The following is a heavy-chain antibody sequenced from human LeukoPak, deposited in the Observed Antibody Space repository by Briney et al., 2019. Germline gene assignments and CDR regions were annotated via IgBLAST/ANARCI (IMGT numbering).Heavy chain of an antibody. D-gene: IGHD5-18*01. CDR3: ANGLWLQWGDY. CDR1: GFTLSSYA. CDR2: ITTSGSI. Sequence: PGGSLRLSCAASGFTLSSYAMTWVRQAPGKGLEWVSSITTSGSIYYADSVKGRFTISRDNSKTTLYLQMNSLRAEDTAVYYCANGLWLQWGDYWGQGTLVTVSS. J-gene: IGHJ4*02. V-gene: IGHV3-23*05.